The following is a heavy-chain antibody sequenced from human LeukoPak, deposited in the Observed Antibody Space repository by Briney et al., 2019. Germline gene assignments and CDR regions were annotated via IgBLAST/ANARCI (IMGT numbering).Heavy chain of an antibody. D-gene: IGHD3-22*01. CDR2: IYYSGST. CDR1: GGSISSSSYY. Sequence: SETLSLTCTVSGGSISSSSYYWGWIRQPPGKGLEWIGSIYYSGSTYYNPSLKSRVTISVDTSKNQFSLKLSSVTAADTAVYYCARHVGGHSSGLDYWGQGTLVTVSS. J-gene: IGHJ4*02. V-gene: IGHV4-39*01. CDR3: ARHVGGHSSGLDY.